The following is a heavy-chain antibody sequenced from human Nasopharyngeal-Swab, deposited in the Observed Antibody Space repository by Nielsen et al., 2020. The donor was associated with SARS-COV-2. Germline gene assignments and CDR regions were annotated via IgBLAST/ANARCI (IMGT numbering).Heavy chain of an antibody. CDR3: AKDTNYYDSSGPGGSTFDY. CDR1: GLSFSEYY. V-gene: IGHV3-11*01. J-gene: IGHJ4*02. CDR2: ISSSGSIT. D-gene: IGHD3-22*01. Sequence: GGSLRLSCAASGLSFSEYYMSWIRQAPGQGLEWISDISSSGSITHYADSMKGRFTISRDNAKNSLYLQMNSLRTEDTALYYCAKDTNYYDSSGPGGSTFDYWGQGTLVTVSS.